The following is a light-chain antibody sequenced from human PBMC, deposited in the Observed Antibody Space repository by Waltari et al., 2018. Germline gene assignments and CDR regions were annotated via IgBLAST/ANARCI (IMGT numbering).Light chain of an antibody. CDR3: QKSNSSPHT. Sequence: DIQITQSPSSLSASVGDRITITCRASQSIARNLNLYQQKPGRAPKILIFLASTLQSGVPSRFSVSGSVTDFTLTINNLQTEDFALYSCQKSNSSPHTFGGGTKVESK. CDR2: LAS. J-gene: IGKJ4*01. V-gene: IGKV1-39*01. CDR1: QSIARN.